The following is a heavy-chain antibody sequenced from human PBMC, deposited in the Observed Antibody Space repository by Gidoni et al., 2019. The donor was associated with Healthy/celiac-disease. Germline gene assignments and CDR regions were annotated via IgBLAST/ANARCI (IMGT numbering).Heavy chain of an antibody. D-gene: IGHD3-16*01. J-gene: IGHJ6*02. CDR2: SIPIFGTA. Sequence: QVQLVQSGAEVKKPGSSVKVSCKASGGTFSSYAISWVRQAPGQGLEWMGGSIPIFGTANYAQKFQGRVTITADESTSTAYMELSSLRSEDTAVYYCARDNGPYGPYYYYGMDVWGQGTTVTVSS. CDR3: ARDNGPYGPYYYYGMDV. CDR1: GGTFSSYA. V-gene: IGHV1-69*01.